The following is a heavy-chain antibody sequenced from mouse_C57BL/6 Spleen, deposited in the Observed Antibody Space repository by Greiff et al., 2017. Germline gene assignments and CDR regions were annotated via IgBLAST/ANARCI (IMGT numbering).Heavy chain of an antibody. CDR2: FYPGSGSI. V-gene: IGHV1-62-2*01. D-gene: IGHD2-5*01. CDR3: ARHEEIGRHSKYVEWFAN. Sequence: VHLVESGAELVKPGASVKLSCKASGYTFTEYTIHWVKQRSGQGLEWIGWFYPGSGSIKYNEKFKDKATLTADKSSSTVYMELSRLTSEDSAVYFCARHEEIGRHSKYVEWFANWGQGTLVTVSA. CDR1: GYTFTEYT. J-gene: IGHJ3*01.